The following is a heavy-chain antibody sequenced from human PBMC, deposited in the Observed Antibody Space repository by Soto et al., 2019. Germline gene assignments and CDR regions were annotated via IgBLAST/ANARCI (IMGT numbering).Heavy chain of an antibody. CDR3: ARDLKMVTTSYYHYFLDV. D-gene: IGHD4-17*01. V-gene: IGHV4-30-4*01. CDR2: IYYIGTT. J-gene: IGHJ6*02. Sequence: TLSLTCTVSGGSVRSGDYYWSWIRQPPGKGLEWIGHIYYIGTTYYSPSLKSRVTISLDTSKNQISLKLSSVTAADTAVYYCARDLKMVTTSYYHYFLDVWGQGATVTVSS. CDR1: GGSVRSGDYY.